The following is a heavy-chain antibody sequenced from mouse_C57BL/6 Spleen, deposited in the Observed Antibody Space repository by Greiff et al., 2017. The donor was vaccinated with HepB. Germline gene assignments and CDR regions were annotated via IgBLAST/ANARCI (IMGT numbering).Heavy chain of an antibody. V-gene: IGHV5-9*01. Sequence: VQVVESGGGLVKPGGSLKLSCAASGFTFSSYTMSWVRQTPEKRLEWVATFSGGGGNTYYPDSVKGRFTISRDNAKNTLYLQMSSLRSEDTALYYCARHRDGYFPYWYFDVWGTGTTVTVSS. CDR2: FSGGGGNT. D-gene: IGHD2-3*01. CDR1: GFTFSSYT. CDR3: ARHRDGYFPYWYFDV. J-gene: IGHJ1*03.